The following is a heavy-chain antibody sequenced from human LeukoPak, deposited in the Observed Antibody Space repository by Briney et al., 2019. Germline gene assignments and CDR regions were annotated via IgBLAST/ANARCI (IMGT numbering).Heavy chain of an antibody. D-gene: IGHD5-18*01. J-gene: IGHJ4*02. V-gene: IGHV4-30-4*01. CDR2: IYYSGST. CDR1: GGSISSGDYY. Sequence: SETLSLTCTVSGGSISSGDYYWSWIRQPPGKGLEWIGYIYYSGSTYYNPSLKSRVTISVDTPKNQFSLKLSSVTAADTAVYYCARGGRGYSYGSFDYWGQGTLVTVSS. CDR3: ARGGRGYSYGSFDY.